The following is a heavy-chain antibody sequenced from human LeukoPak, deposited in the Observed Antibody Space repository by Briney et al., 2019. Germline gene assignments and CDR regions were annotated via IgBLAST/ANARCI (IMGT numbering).Heavy chain of an antibody. Sequence: GESLKISCKGSGCSFTTYWIGWVRQMPGKGLEWMGIIYPGDSDTRYSPSFQGQVTISADMSMSTAYLQWSSLKASDTAMYYCARCRSVVGGTHDLDCWGQGTLVTVSS. CDR1: GCSFTTYW. CDR3: ARCRSVVGGTHDLDC. J-gene: IGHJ4*02. V-gene: IGHV5-51*01. D-gene: IGHD1-26*01. CDR2: IYPGDSDT.